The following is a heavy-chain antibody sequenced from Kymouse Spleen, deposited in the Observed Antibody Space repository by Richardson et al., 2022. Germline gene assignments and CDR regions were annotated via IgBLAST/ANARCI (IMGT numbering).Heavy chain of an antibody. J-gene: IGHJ6*02. V-gene: IGHV4-39*01. CDR1: GGSISSSSYY. Sequence: QLQLQESGPGLVKPSETLSLTCTVSGGSISSSSYYWGWIRQPPGKGLEWIGSIYYSGSTYYNPSLKSRVTISVDTSKNQFSLKLSSVTAADTAVYYCARLGITMVRGVMNYYYGMDVWGQGTTVTVSS. CDR3: ARLGITMVRGVMNYYYGMDV. D-gene: IGHD3-10*01. CDR2: IYYSGST.